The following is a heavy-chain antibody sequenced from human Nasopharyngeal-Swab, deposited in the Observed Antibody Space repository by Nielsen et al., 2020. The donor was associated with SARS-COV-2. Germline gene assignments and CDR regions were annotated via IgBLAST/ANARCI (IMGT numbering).Heavy chain of an antibody. D-gene: IGHD1-14*01. V-gene: IGHV1-69*13. CDR2: LIPILGTA. Sequence: SVKVSCKASGDTPTTYDITWVRQAPGQGLEWMGGLIPILGTANYAQKFQGRITITADEFTSTSYMELRGLRSEDTAVYYCASERGVIPAPEKNFDYWGQGTLVTVSS. CDR1: GDTPTTYD. CDR3: ASERGVIPAPEKNFDY. J-gene: IGHJ4*02.